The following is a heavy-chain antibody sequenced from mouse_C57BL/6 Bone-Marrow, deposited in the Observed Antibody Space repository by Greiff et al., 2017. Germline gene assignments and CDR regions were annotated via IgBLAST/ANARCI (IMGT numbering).Heavy chain of an antibody. V-gene: IGHV5-9-1*02. CDR2: ISSGGDYI. CDR1: GFTFSSYA. D-gene: IGHD6-1*01. CDR3: TRDGSGIAWFAY. J-gene: IGHJ3*01. Sequence: EVQGVESGEGLVKPGGSLKLSCAASGFTFSSYAMSWVRQTPEKRLEWVAYISSGGDYIYYADPVKGRFPISRDNARNTLYLQMSSLKSVDTAMYYCTRDGSGIAWFAYWGQGTLVTVSA.